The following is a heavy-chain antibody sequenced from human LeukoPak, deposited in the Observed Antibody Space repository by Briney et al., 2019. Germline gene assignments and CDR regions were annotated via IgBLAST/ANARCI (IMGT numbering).Heavy chain of an antibody. V-gene: IGHV4-4*02. CDR3: ARDADMSSWRGEYFQH. D-gene: IGHD6-13*01. CDR2: IYHSGST. J-gene: IGHJ1*01. Sequence: SETLSLTCAVYGASISSSNWWSWVRQPPGKGLEWIGEIYHSGSTNYNPSLKSRVTISVDKSKNQFSLKLSSVTAADTAVYYCARDADMSSWRGEYFQHWGQGTLVTVSS. CDR1: GASISSSNW.